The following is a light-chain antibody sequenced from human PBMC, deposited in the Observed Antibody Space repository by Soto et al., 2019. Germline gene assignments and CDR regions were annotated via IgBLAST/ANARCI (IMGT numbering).Light chain of an antibody. J-gene: IGKJ1*01. CDR3: QQYYSTPWT. CDR1: QSVLYSSNNKNY. CDR2: WAY. Sequence: DIVMTQSPDSLAVSLGERATINCKSSQSVLYSSNNKNYLAWYQQKPGQPPKLLIYWAYTRESGVHDRFSGSGSGTDFTLTISSLQAEDVAVYYCQQYYSTPWTFGQGTKVDI. V-gene: IGKV4-1*01.